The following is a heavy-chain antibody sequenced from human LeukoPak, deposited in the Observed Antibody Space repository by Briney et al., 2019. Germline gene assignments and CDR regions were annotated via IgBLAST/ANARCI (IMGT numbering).Heavy chain of an antibody. Sequence: SETLSLTCTVSGGSISSYYWSWIRQPPGKGLEWIGYIYYSGSTNYNPSLKSRVTISVDTSKNQFSLKLSSVTAADTAVYYCARIVVVSGYYGMDVWGQGTTVTVSS. CDR1: GGSISSYY. D-gene: IGHD3-22*01. CDR2: IYYSGST. CDR3: ARIVVVSGYYGMDV. J-gene: IGHJ6*02. V-gene: IGHV4-59*01.